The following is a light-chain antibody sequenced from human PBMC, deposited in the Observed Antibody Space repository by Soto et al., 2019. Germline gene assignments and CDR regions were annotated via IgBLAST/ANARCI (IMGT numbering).Light chain of an antibody. V-gene: IGKV3-15*01. CDR2: GAS. Sequence: EIVMTQSPATLSVYPGERATLSCRASKSVSVNLAWYQQKPGQPPRLLIYGASTRATGIPARFSGSGSGTELTLTINSLQSEDFAVYYCQQDNNWPPLTFGGGTKVDIK. J-gene: IGKJ4*01. CDR3: QQDNNWPPLT. CDR1: KSVSVN.